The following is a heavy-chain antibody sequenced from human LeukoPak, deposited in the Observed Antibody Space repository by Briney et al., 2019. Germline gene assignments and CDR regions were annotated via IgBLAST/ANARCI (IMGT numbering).Heavy chain of an antibody. Sequence: SETLSLTCTVSGGSISSYYWSWIRQPPGKGLEWIGYIYYSGSTNYNPSLKSRVTISVDTSKNQFSLKLSSVTAADTAVYYCARGGCSGGSCYSRYWGQGTLVTVSS. CDR3: ARGGCSGGSCYSRY. CDR2: IYYSGST. J-gene: IGHJ4*02. CDR1: GGSISSYY. V-gene: IGHV4-59*08. D-gene: IGHD2-15*01.